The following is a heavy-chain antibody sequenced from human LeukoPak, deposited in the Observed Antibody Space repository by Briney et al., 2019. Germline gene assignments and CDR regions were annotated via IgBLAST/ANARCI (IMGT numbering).Heavy chain of an antibody. D-gene: IGHD1-26*01. J-gene: IGHJ4*02. Sequence: GGSLRLSCAASGFTFSSYSMNWVRQAPGKGLEWVSSISSSSSYIYYADSVKGRFTISRDNAKNSLYLQMNSLRAEDTAVYYCARDDGYQWELSYYFDYWGQGTLVTVSS. CDR1: GFTFSSYS. CDR2: ISSSSSYI. V-gene: IGHV3-21*01. CDR3: ARDDGYQWELSYYFDY.